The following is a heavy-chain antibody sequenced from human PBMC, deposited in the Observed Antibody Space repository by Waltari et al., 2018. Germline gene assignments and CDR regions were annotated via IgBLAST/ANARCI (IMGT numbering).Heavy chain of an antibody. Sequence: QVQLQQWGAGLLKPSETLSLTCAVYGGSFSGYFWCWIRQPPGKGLEWIGEINHSGSTNYNPSLKSRVTISVDTSKNQFSLKLSSVTAADTAVYYCATALDYDFWSGYDYWGQGTLVTVSS. D-gene: IGHD3-3*01. CDR3: ATALDYDFWSGYDY. CDR1: GGSFSGYF. J-gene: IGHJ4*02. CDR2: INHSGST. V-gene: IGHV4-34*01.